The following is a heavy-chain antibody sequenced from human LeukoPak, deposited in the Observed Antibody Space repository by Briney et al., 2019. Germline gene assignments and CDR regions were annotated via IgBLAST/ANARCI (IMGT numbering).Heavy chain of an antibody. Sequence: GGSLRLSCTASGFTFGDYAMTWVRQAPGKGLEWVSSISSSSSYIYYADSVKGRFTISRDNAKNSLYLQMNSLRAEDTAVYYCARVPEVVPAAMFVYYYYYMDVWGKGTTVTVSS. J-gene: IGHJ6*03. CDR3: ARVPEVVPAAMFVYYYYYMDV. D-gene: IGHD2-2*01. CDR2: ISSSSSYI. CDR1: GFTFGDYA. V-gene: IGHV3-21*01.